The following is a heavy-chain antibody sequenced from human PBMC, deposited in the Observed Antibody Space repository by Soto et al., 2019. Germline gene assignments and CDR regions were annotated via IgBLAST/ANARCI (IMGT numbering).Heavy chain of an antibody. CDR1: GYIFSNHW. CDR2: IYPGDSDT. Sequence: GESLKISCKASGYIFSNHWIGWVRQMPGKGLEWMGIIYPGDSDTRYSPAFQGQVTISADKSISTGYLQWSSLKASDTAMYYCARRRASDVSLRYGPYDMDVWGQGTKVTVSS. D-gene: IGHD4-17*01. V-gene: IGHV5-51*01. CDR3: ARRRASDVSLRYGPYDMDV. J-gene: IGHJ6*02.